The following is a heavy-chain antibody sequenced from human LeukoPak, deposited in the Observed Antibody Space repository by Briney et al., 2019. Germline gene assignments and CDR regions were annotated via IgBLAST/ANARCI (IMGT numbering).Heavy chain of an antibody. V-gene: IGHV4-34*01. CDR3: ARGIPQTGGIAYNWFDP. CDR2: INHSGST. J-gene: IGHJ5*02. Sequence: SETLSLTCAVYGGSFSGYYWSWIRQPPGKGLEWIGEINHSGSTNYNPSLKSRVTISVDTSKNQFSLKLSSVTAADTAVYYCARGIPQTGGIAYNWFDPWGQGTLVTVSS. CDR1: GGSFSGYY. D-gene: IGHD7-27*01.